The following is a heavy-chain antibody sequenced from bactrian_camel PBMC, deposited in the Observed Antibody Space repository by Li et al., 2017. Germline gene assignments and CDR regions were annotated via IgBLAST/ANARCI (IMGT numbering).Heavy chain of an antibody. CDR1: GFFFSTYG. CDR3: ANARLYSGGLYSYWAFAY. D-gene: IGHD2*01. CDR2: INSYGGST. Sequence: VQLVESGGGLVQPGGSLRLSCAASGFFFSTYGMRWVRQAPGKGLEWVSGINSYGGSTYYADSVKGRFTISRDNAKNTLYLQLNSLKTEDTAMYYCANARLYSGGLYSYWAFAYWGRGTQVTVS. J-gene: IGHJ4*01. V-gene: IGHV3S40*01.